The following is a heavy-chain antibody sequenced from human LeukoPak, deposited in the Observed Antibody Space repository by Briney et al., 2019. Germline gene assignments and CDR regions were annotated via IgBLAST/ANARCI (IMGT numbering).Heavy chain of an antibody. CDR3: ARHSDEPTGFDY. D-gene: IGHD1-26*01. Sequence: SETLSLTCTVSGGSINSSTYYWGWIRQPPGKGLEWIGSIYYSGTTYYNPSLKSRVTISVDTSKNQFSLKLSSVTAADMAVYYCARHSDEPTGFDYWGQGTLVTVSS. CDR2: IYYSGTT. J-gene: IGHJ4*02. V-gene: IGHV4-39*07. CDR1: GGSINSSTYY.